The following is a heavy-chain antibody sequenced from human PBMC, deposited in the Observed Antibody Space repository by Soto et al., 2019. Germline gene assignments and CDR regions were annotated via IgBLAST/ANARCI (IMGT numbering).Heavy chain of an antibody. V-gene: IGHV4-61*01. CDR3: SRGPGNPCFNCMDV. CDR2: ISYSGST. CDR1: GGSVRRGNYF. J-gene: IGHJ6*02. D-gene: IGHD3-16*01. Sequence: QVQLQASGPGLVKPSETLSLTCTVSGGSVRRGNYFWSWIRQPPGEGLEWIGYISYSGSTNCNPPLRSRVTISVDTSNDQCSLLLGAVTAADTAVYYLSRGPGNPCFNCMDVWGQGTMVSVSS.